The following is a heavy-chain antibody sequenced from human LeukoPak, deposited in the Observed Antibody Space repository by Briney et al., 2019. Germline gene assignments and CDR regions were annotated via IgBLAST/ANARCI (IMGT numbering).Heavy chain of an antibody. CDR1: GGSISSYY. D-gene: IGHD6-13*01. CDR2: IYYSGST. J-gene: IGHJ4*02. CDR3: AGSPYSSSWYPPPWE. V-gene: IGHV4-59*01. Sequence: SETLSLTCTVSGGSISSYYWSWIRQPPGKGLEWIGYIYYSGSTNYNPSLKSRVTISVDTSKNQFSLKLSSVTAADTAVYYCAGSPYSSSWYPPPWEWGQGTLVTVSS.